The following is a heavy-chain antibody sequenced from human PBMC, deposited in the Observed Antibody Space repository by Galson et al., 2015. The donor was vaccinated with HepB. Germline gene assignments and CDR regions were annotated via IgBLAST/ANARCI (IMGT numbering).Heavy chain of an antibody. D-gene: IGHD6-19*01. Sequence: SLRLSCAASGFTFRDYAMTWVRQAPGKGLEWVSTIGSGFTTYYVDSVKGRFTISRDNSKNTVFLQLNSVRVEDTAVYFCALAVAGHDAFDMWGQGTMVTVSS. J-gene: IGHJ3*02. CDR1: GFTFRDYA. V-gene: IGHV3-23*01. CDR2: IGSGFTT. CDR3: ALAVAGHDAFDM.